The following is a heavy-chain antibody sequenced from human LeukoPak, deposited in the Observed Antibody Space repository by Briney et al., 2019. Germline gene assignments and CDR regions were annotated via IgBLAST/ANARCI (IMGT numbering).Heavy chain of an antibody. CDR2: ISASSSI. D-gene: IGHD3-22*01. J-gene: IGHJ4*02. CDR3: AKGSYYDSSGYYYFDY. CDR1: GFTFSSYA. V-gene: IGHV3-23*01. Sequence: GGSLRLSCAASGFTFSSYAMNWVRQAPGKGLEWVSGISASSSIYYADSVKGRFTISRDNSKNTLYSQVNSLRADDTAVYYCAKGSYYDSSGYYYFDYWGQGTLVTVSS.